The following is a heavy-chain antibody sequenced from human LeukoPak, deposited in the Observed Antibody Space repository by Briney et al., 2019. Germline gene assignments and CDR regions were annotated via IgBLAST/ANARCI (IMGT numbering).Heavy chain of an antibody. CDR1: GGTFSSYA. Sequence: ASVKVSCKASGGTFSSYAISWVRQAPGQGLEWMGRIIPIFGTANYAQKFQGRVTITTDESTSTAYMELSSLRSEDTAVYYCARDWDSYSGRTDDAFDIWGQGTMVTVSS. CDR3: ARDWDSYSGRTDDAFDI. D-gene: IGHD1-26*01. J-gene: IGHJ3*02. V-gene: IGHV1-69*05. CDR2: IIPIFGTA.